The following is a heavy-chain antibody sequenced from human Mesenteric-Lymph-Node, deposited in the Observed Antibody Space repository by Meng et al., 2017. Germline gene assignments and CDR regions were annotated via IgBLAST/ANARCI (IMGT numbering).Heavy chain of an antibody. D-gene: IGHD3-10*01. CDR3: ARRRGGSGRDC. V-gene: IGHV4-39*01. CDR2: IYHSGST. Sequence: LLQPGPGLVKPSETLSPPCTASVGSISSNGSYWDWVRQPPGKGLEWIGAIYHSGSTSYNPSLQSRVTMFVDTSKNQFSLMLTSVTATDTAVYYCARRRGGSGRDCWGQGTLVTVSS. CDR1: VGSISSNGSY. J-gene: IGHJ4*02.